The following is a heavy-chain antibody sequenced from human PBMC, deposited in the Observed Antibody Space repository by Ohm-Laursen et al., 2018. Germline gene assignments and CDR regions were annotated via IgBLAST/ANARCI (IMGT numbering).Heavy chain of an antibody. Sequence: TLSLTCTVSGGSISSGGYYWSWIRQHPGKGLEWIGYIYYSGSTYYNPSLKSRVTISVDTSKNHFSLKLSSVTAADTAVYYCARDTAGDGYNRDWGQGTLVTVSS. CDR3: ARDTAGDGYNRD. J-gene: IGHJ4*02. D-gene: IGHD5-24*01. V-gene: IGHV4-31*03. CDR2: IYYSGST. CDR1: GGSISSGGYY.